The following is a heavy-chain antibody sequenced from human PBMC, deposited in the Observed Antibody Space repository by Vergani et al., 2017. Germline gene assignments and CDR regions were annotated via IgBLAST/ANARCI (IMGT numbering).Heavy chain of an antibody. V-gene: IGHV4-61*02. J-gene: IGHJ4*02. D-gene: IGHD2-15*01. CDR1: GGSINSHNYY. Sequence: QVQLQGSGPGLVKPSQTLSLTCTGPGGSINSHNYYWSWIRQPAGKGLGWSGRIQTSGSTNYNPSLKSRVTMSEDTSNNQFSLNLPSVTAADTAVNFCARGSCLGGSCYKPLFDYWGQGVLVTVSS. CDR3: ARGSCLGGSCYKPLFDY. CDR2: IQTSGST.